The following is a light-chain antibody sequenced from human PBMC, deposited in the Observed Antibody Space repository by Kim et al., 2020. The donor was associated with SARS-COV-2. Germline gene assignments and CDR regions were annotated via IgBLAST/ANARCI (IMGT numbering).Light chain of an antibody. CDR3: QSYDATNQV. CDR2: EDY. J-gene: IGLJ3*02. CDR1: SGNIASNF. Sequence: NFMLTQPHSVSDSPGKTVTISCTRSSGNIASNFVQWYQQRPGSSPTIVIYEDYQGPSGVPDRFAGSIDRSANSASLTISGLKTEDEADYYCQSYDATNQVFGGGTQLTVL. V-gene: IGLV6-57*01.